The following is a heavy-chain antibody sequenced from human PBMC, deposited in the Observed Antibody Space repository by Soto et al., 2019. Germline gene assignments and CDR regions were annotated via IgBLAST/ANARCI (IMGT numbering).Heavy chain of an antibody. Sequence: PSETLSLTCAVYGGSFSDYYWTWIRHRPGEGLEWFGYINHRGSLYYNPSLESRVSMSVDTSKNQFSLNLSSVTAADTAVYYCARGLPQRQGRNMDVWGQGTTVTVSS. J-gene: IGHJ6*02. CDR3: ARGLPQRQGRNMDV. CDR2: INHRGSL. V-gene: IGHV4-34*09. CDR1: GGSFSDYY. D-gene: IGHD1-1*01.